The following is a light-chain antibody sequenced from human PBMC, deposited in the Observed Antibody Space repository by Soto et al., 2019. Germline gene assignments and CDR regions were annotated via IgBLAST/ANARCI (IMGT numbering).Light chain of an antibody. J-gene: IGLJ3*02. CDR2: DNN. CDR3: GTWDSTLSAGV. CDR1: SSNIGSNY. V-gene: IGLV1-51*01. Sequence: QSVLTQPPSMSAAPGQKVTISCSGSSSNIGSNYVSWYQQFPGAAPKLLIFDNNQRPSGIPDRFSGSKSGTSVTLDITGLQTGDEADYYCGTWDSTLSAGVFGGGTKLTVL.